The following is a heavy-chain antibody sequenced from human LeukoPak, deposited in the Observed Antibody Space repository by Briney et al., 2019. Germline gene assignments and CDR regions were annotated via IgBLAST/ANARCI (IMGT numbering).Heavy chain of an antibody. CDR3: AGDSCTNGVCYTDYYYYMDV. V-gene: IGHV3-21*01. CDR2: ITSSSSYI. J-gene: IGHJ6*03. D-gene: IGHD2-8*01. Sequence: PGGSLRLSCAASGFTFSSYNMNWVRQAPGKGLEWVSSITSSSSYIYYADSVKGRFTISRDNAKNSLYLQMNSLRAEDTAVYYCAGDSCTNGVCYTDYYYYMDVWGKGTTVTVSS. CDR1: GFTFSSYN.